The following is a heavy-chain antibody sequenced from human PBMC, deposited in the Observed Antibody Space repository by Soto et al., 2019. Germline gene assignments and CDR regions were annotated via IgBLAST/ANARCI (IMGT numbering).Heavy chain of an antibody. CDR1: GFTFSTYW. V-gene: IGHV3-74*01. J-gene: IGHJ6*02. CDR2: INSDGSTT. Sequence: PGGSLRLSCAASGFTFSTYWMHWVRQAPGKGLVWVSRINSDGSTTNYADSVKGRFTISRDNANNTLYLQMNSLRAEDTAVYYCARDAYNDMGVWGQGTTVTVSS. CDR3: ARDAYNDMGV.